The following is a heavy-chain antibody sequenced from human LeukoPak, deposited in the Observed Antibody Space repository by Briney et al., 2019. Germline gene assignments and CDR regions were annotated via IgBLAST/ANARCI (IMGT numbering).Heavy chain of an antibody. CDR2: IIPIFGTA. V-gene: IGHV1-69*05. CDR1: GGTFSSYA. J-gene: IGHJ4*02. CDR3: ARSFARDSDILTGYYIGDY. Sequence: SVKVSCKASGGTFSSYAIRWVRQAPGQGLEWMGGIIPIFGTANYAQKFQGRVTITTDESTSTAYMELSSLRSEDTAVYYCARSFARDSDILTGYYIGDYWGQGTLVTVSS. D-gene: IGHD3-9*01.